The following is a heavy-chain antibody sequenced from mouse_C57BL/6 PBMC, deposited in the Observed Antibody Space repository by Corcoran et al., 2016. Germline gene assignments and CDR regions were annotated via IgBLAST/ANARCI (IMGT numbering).Heavy chain of an antibody. Sequence: EVQLQQSGPELVKPGASVKISCKASGYTFTDYYMNWVKQSHGKCLEWIGDINPNNGGTSYNQKFKGKATLTVDKSSSTAYMELRSLTSEDSAVYYCAFYGNYAYFDVWGTGTTVTVSS. CDR2: INPNNGGT. D-gene: IGHD2-1*01. CDR3: AFYGNYAYFDV. J-gene: IGHJ1*03. V-gene: IGHV1-26*01. CDR1: GYTFTDYY.